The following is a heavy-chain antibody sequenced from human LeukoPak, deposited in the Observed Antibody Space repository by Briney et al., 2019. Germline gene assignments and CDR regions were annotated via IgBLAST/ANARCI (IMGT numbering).Heavy chain of an antibody. V-gene: IGHV3-30*18. CDR2: ISYDGSNK. CDR3: AKGIVATIFGWSAP. Sequence: SGGSLRLSCAASGFTCSSYAMHWVRQAPGKGLEGVAVISYDGSNKYYADSVKGRFTISRDNSKNTLYLQMNSLRAEDTAVYYCAKGIVATIFGWSAPSGQGTLVTVSS. CDR1: GFTCSSYA. J-gene: IGHJ5*02. D-gene: IGHD5-12*01.